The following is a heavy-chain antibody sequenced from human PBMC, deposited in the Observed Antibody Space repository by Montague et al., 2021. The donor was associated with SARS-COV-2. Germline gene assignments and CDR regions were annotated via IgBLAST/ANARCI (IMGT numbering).Heavy chain of an antibody. D-gene: IGHD3-3*01. CDR1: GGSISSYY. Sequence: SETLSLTCTVSGGSISSYYWSWIRQPPGKGLEWIGYIYYSGSTNYNPSLKSRVTISVDTSKNQFSLKLSSVTAADTAVYYCARVSDFWSGYYTAVGAFDIWGQETMVTVSS. CDR2: IYYSGST. V-gene: IGHV4-59*01. CDR3: ARVSDFWSGYYTAVGAFDI. J-gene: IGHJ3*02.